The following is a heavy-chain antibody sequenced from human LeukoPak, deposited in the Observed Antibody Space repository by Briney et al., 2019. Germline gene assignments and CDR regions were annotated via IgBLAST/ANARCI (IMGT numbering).Heavy chain of an antibody. V-gene: IGHV4-34*01. CDR1: GGSFSGYY. CDR2: INHSGST. Sequence: SETLSLTCAVYGGSFSGYYWSWIRQPPGKGLEWIGEINHSGSTNYNPSLKSRVTISVDTSKNQFSLKLSSVTAADTAVNYCACLSAPRVGYCSSTSCPTNWFDPWGQGTLVTVSS. J-gene: IGHJ5*02. D-gene: IGHD2-2*01. CDR3: ACLSAPRVGYCSSTSCPTNWFDP.